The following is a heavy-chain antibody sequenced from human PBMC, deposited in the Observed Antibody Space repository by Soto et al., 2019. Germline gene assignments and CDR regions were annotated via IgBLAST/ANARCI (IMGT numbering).Heavy chain of an antibody. V-gene: IGHV2-70*11. J-gene: IGHJ6*02. CDR3: AAMIVVAEPESEYYYYGMDV. CDR1: GFSLSTSGMC. CDR2: IDWDDDK. Sequence: SGPTLVNPTQTLTLTCTFSGFSLSTSGMCVSWIRQPPGKALEWLARIDWDDDKYYSTSLKTRLTISKDTSKNQVVLTMTNMDPVDTATYYCAAMIVVAEPESEYYYYGMDVWGQGTTVTVSS. D-gene: IGHD3-22*01.